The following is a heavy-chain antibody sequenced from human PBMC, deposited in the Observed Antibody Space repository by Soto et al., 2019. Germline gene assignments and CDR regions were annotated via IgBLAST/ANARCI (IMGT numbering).Heavy chain of an antibody. J-gene: IGHJ5*02. CDR3: ARFIRYCSSTSCYELDP. V-gene: IGHV1-69*01. CDR1: GGTFSSYA. CDR2: IIPIFGTA. Sequence: QVQLVQSGAEVKKPGPSVKVSCKASGGTFSSYAISWVRQAPGQGLEWMGGIIPIFGTANYAQKFQGRVTITADESTSTAYMELSSLRSEDTAVYYCARFIRYCSSTSCYELDPWGQGTLVTVSS. D-gene: IGHD2-2*01.